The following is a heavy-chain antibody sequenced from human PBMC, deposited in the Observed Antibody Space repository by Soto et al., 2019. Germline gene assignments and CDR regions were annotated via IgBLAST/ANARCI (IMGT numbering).Heavy chain of an antibody. V-gene: IGHV3-23*01. Sequence: EVQLLESGGGLVQPGGSLRLSCAASGFTFSSYVMSWVRQAPGKGLEWVSSISGSGGNTYYADSVKGRFTISRDNSKNTLYLQMNSRRAEDTAVYYCAKGRGRAIAGFDYWGQGTLVTVSS. CDR1: GFTFSSYV. CDR2: ISGSGGNT. J-gene: IGHJ4*02. D-gene: IGHD6-13*01. CDR3: AKGRGRAIAGFDY.